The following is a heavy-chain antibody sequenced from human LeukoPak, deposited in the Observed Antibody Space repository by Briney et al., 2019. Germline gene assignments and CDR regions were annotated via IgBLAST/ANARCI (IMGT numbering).Heavy chain of an antibody. Sequence: GESLKISCKGSGYSFTSYWIGWVRQMPGKGLEWMGIIYPGDSDTRYSPSFQGQVTISADKSISTAYLQWSSLKASDTAMYYCARLRKGEGSSPRPIDYWGQGTLVTVSS. CDR2: IYPGDSDT. CDR1: GYSFTSYW. J-gene: IGHJ4*02. CDR3: ARLRKGEGSSPRPIDY. V-gene: IGHV5-51*01. D-gene: IGHD6-13*01.